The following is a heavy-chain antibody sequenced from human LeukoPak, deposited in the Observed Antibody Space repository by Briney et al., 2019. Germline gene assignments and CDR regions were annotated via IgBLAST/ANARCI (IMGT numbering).Heavy chain of an antibody. D-gene: IGHD3-16*01. J-gene: IGHJ5*02. CDR1: GFTVSSNY. V-gene: IGHV3-66*02. CDR3: ARDYRTGRLDP. Sequence: PGGSLRLSCAASGFTVSSNYMSWVRQAPGKGLEWVSVIYSGGSTYYADSVKGRFTISRDNSKNTLYLQMNSLRAEDTAVCYCARDYRTGRLDPWGQGTLVTVSS. CDR2: IYSGGST.